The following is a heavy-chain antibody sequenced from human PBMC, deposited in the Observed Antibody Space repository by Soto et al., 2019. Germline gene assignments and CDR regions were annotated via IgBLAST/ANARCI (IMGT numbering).Heavy chain of an antibody. V-gene: IGHV6-1*01. D-gene: IGHD6-13*01. CDR1: GDTVSSNTAT. CDR3: ARELQSAVNWFDP. CDR2: TYYRSKWYN. Sequence: SQTLSLTCAISGDTVSSNTATWNWIRQSPSRGLEWLGRTYYRSKWYNDYAVSVKSRITITPDTSKNQFSLQLNSVTPEDTAVYYCARELQSAVNWFDPWGQGTLVTVSS. J-gene: IGHJ5*02.